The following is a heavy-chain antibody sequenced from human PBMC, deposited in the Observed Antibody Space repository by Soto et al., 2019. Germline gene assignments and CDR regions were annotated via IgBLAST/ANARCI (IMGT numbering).Heavy chain of an antibody. J-gene: IGHJ4*02. CDR1: GFTFSSYW. CDR2: IKQDGSEK. CDR3: ARDQHYDFWSGYYRGNPDGVTSFDY. D-gene: IGHD3-3*01. Sequence: PGGSLRLSCAASGFTFSSYWMSWVRQAPGKGLEWVANIKQDGSEKYYVDSVKGRFTISRDNAKNSLYLHMNSLRAEDTAVYYCARDQHYDFWSGYYRGNPDGVTSFDYWGQGTLVTVSS. V-gene: IGHV3-7*05.